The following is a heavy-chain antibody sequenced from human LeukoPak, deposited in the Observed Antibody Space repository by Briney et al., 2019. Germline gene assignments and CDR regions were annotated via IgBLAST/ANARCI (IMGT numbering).Heavy chain of an antibody. Sequence: ASVKVSCKASGYTFSSYGISWVRQAPGQGLEWMGWISAYNGNTNCAEKLQGRVTMTTDTSTSTVYMELRSLTSGDTAVYYCARQFYYGSGSHSNYYYGMDVWGQGTTVTVSS. CDR3: ARQFYYGSGSHSNYYYGMDV. CDR2: ISAYNGNT. J-gene: IGHJ6*02. D-gene: IGHD3-10*01. V-gene: IGHV1-18*01. CDR1: GYTFSSYG.